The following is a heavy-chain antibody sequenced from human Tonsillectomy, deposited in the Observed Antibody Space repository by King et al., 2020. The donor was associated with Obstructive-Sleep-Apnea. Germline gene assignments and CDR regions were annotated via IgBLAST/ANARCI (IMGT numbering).Heavy chain of an antibody. V-gene: IGHV4-59*01. CDR2: MYYSGST. Sequence: QLQESGPGLVKPSETLSLTCTVSGGSISSYFWSWIRQPPGKRLEWIGYMYYSGSTNYNPSLKMRVTISVDTSKNQFSLKLFSVTAADTAMYFCASRLPPGAFDIWGRGTMVTVSS. CDR1: GGSISSYF. D-gene: IGHD4-11*01. J-gene: IGHJ3*02. CDR3: ASRLPPGAFDI.